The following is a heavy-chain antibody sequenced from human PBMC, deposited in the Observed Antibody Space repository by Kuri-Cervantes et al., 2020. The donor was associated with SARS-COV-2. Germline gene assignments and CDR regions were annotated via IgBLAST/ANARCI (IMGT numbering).Heavy chain of an antibody. CDR3: IPVLWLGEPYNWFDP. D-gene: IGHD3-10*01. Sequence: GGSLRLSCAASGFTFSSYAMHWVRQAPGKGLEWVAVISYDGSNKYYADSVKGRFTISRDNSKNTLYLQMNSLKTEDTAVYYCIPVLWLGEPYNWFDPWGQGTLVTVSS. CDR2: ISYDGSNK. CDR1: GFTFSSYA. V-gene: IGHV3-30-3*01. J-gene: IGHJ5*02.